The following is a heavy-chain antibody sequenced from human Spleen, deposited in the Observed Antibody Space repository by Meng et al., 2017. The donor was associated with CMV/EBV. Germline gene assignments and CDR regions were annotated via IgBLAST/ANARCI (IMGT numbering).Heavy chain of an antibody. J-gene: IGHJ4*02. CDR1: GFTFSSYA. Sequence: LSLTCAASGFTFSSYAMHWVRQAPGKGLEWVAVISYDGSNKYYADSVKGRFTISRDNSKNTLYLQMNSLRAEDTAVYYCARDQYSSSWYGSFDYWGQGTLVTVSS. CDR3: ARDQYSSSWYGSFDY. CDR2: ISYDGSNK. V-gene: IGHV3-30*04. D-gene: IGHD6-13*01.